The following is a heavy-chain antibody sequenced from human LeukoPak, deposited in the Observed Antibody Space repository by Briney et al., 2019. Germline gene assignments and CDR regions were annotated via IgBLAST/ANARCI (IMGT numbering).Heavy chain of an antibody. CDR1: EFTFSSNA. Sequence: GGSLRLSRAASEFTFSSNAMYWVRQAPGKGLEWVAVISYDGSNKYYADSVKGRFTISRDNAKNSLYLQMNSLRAEDTAVYYCAELGITMIGGVWGKGTTVTISS. CDR2: ISYDGSNK. D-gene: IGHD3-10*02. V-gene: IGHV3-30*04. CDR3: AELGITMIGGV. J-gene: IGHJ6*04.